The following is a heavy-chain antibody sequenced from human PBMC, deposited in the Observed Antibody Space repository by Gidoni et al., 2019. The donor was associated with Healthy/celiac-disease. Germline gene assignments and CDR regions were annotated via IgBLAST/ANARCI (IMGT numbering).Heavy chain of an antibody. V-gene: IGHV4-31*03. CDR1: GGSIRSGGYY. CDR2: IYYSGST. J-gene: IGHJ3*02. Sequence: QVQQQQPGPGLVKPSQNRSLTCKVTGGSIRSGGYYWSWTRQHPGQGLEWIGYIYYSGSTYYNPSLKSRVTISVDTSKNLFSLKLCSVTAADTAVYYCARERGIAARAHAFDIWGQGTMVTVAS. CDR3: ARERGIAARAHAFDI. D-gene: IGHD6-6*01.